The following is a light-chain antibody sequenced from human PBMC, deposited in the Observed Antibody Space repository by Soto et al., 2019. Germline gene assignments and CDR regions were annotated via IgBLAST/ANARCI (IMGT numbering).Light chain of an antibody. CDR3: WQQSTWSPVT. Sequence: EIVLTQSPATLSLSPGERATLSCRASQSVSSYLAWYQQKHRQAPRLLIYDESNSTTDIPARFSGSGAGTDFTLTISSLQPEDYAGYYCWQQSTWSPVTFGPGTKVDIK. J-gene: IGKJ3*01. CDR2: DES. V-gene: IGKV3-11*01. CDR1: QSVSSY.